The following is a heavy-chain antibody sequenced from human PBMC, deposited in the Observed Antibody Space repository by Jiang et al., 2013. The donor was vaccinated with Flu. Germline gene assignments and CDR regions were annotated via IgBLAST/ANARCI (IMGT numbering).Heavy chain of an antibody. V-gene: IGHV1-46*03. CDR1: GYSFMNYY. CDR3: TREGGFVVVPPGAFDL. CDR2: INPSGGAT. D-gene: IGHD2-2*01. Sequence: PGASVKISCKASGYSFMNYYIHWVRQAPGQGLEWLGVINPSGGATSYAQNFQGRLTMTRDTSTNTVYMQLSSLRSEDTAVYFCTREGGFVVVPPGAFDLWGRGTLVTVSS. J-gene: IGHJ2*01.